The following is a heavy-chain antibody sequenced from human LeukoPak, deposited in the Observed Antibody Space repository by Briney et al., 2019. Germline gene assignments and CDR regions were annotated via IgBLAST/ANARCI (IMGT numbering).Heavy chain of an antibody. J-gene: IGHJ4*02. CDR2: ISGSSSFI. D-gene: IGHD1-26*01. V-gene: IGHV3-21*01. CDR1: GFTFSSYS. CDR3: AKVGPPLGATTGFDY. Sequence: SGGSLRLSCAASGFTFSSYSMNWVRQAPGKGLEWVSSISGSSSFIYYADSVKGRFTISRDNATNSLYLQMNSPRAEDTAVYYCAKVGPPLGATTGFDYGGQGTLVTVSS.